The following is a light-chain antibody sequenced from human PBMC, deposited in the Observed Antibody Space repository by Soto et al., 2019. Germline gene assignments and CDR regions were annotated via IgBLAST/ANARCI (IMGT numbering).Light chain of an antibody. Sequence: QSALTQPPSASGTPGQGVTISCSGSTSNIVSNYVYWYQQLPGTAPKLLIYRNNQRPSGVPDRFSGSKSGTSASLAISGLRSDDEADYFCATWDDSLNGFYVFGTGTKVTVL. CDR1: TSNIVSNY. J-gene: IGLJ1*01. CDR2: RNN. V-gene: IGLV1-47*01. CDR3: ATWDDSLNGFYV.